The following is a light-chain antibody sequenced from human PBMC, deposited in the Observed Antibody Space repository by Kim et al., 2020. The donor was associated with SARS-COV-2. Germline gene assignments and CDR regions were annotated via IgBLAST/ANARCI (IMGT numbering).Light chain of an antibody. J-gene: IGLJ3*02. CDR1: KMGDKY. CDR3: QSWDSSTVV. Sequence: SVPPGQAANITCSGPKMGDKYVSWYQQKTGQSPLLVIYQDKKRPSVIPERFSGSNSGNTATLTISGAQPLDEADYYCQSWDSSTVVFGGGTRLTVL. V-gene: IGLV3-1*01. CDR2: QDK.